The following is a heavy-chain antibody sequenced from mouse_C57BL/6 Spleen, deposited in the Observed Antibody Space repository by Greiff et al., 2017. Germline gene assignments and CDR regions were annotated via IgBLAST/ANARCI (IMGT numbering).Heavy chain of an antibody. D-gene: IGHD2-2*01. Sequence: EVQLQQSGPELVKPGASVKIPCKASGYTFTDYNMDWVKQSHGKSLEWIGDINPNNGGTIYNQKFKGKATLTVDKSSSTAYMELRSLTSEDTAVYYCAREGYGYGAYWGQGTLVTVSA. V-gene: IGHV1-18*01. CDR1: GYTFTDYN. CDR2: INPNNGGT. CDR3: AREGYGYGAY. J-gene: IGHJ3*01.